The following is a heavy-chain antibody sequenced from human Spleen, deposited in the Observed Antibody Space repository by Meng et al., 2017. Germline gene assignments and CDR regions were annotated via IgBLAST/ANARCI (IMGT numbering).Heavy chain of an antibody. CDR1: GYTFTSNA. D-gene: IGHD6-19*01. J-gene: IGHJ6*02. Sequence: QVQFVQSGAEVKRPGASVKVSCQASGYTFTSNAIHWVRQAPGQRLEWMGWINGGNGHTKYSQRFEGRVTITRDTSATTAYMELSSLSAEDTAVYYCARATYISGQPNFGMDVWGQGTTVTVSS. CDR3: ARATYISGQPNFGMDV. CDR2: INGGNGHT. V-gene: IGHV1-3*01.